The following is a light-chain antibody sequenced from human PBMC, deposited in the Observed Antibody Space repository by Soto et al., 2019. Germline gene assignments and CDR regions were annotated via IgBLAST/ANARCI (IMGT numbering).Light chain of an antibody. Sequence: EIVLTQSPGTLSLSPGERATLSCRASQSVSSSYLAWYQQKPGQAPRLLIYGASSRATGIPDRFSGSGSGTDFTLTISRLEPEDFAVYYCQQETFSQGTKVEIK. CDR2: GAS. CDR1: QSVSSSY. V-gene: IGKV3-20*01. J-gene: IGKJ1*01. CDR3: QQET.